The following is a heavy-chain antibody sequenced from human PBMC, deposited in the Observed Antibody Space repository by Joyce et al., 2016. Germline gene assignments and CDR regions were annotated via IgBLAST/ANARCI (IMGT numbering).Heavy chain of an antibody. D-gene: IGHD5-24*01. CDR1: GVSMNNDDHY. CDR2: SHHSGNT. V-gene: IGHV4-30-4*08. Sequence: QVQMLQSGPGLVKPSQTLSLICSVSGVSMNNDDHYWLWIRQIPGKGRAWLGYSHHSGNTQYTPSLESRIIMSMDTSRNQLSLKLTSVTAADAAVYYCAREEGRVSEFSDEYNLPDVFDVWGQGTRVIVSS. J-gene: IGHJ3*01. CDR3: AREEGRVSEFSDEYNLPDVFDV.